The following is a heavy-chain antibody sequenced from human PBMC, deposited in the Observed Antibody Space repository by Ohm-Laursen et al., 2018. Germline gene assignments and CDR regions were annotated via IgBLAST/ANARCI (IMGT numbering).Heavy chain of an antibody. D-gene: IGHD5-24*01. CDR2: ISYDGSNK. CDR1: GFTFSSYA. J-gene: IGHJ2*01. Sequence: SLRLSCAASGFTFSSYAMSWVRQAPGKGLEWVAVISYDGSNKYYADSVKGRFTISRDNSKNTLFLQMNSLRAEDTAVYYCARGRDGYCPYNWYFDLWGRGTLVTVSS. CDR3: ARGRDGYCPYNWYFDL. V-gene: IGHV3-30*04.